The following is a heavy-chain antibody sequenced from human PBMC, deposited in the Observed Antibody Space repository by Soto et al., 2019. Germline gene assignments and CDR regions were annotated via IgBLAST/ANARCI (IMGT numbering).Heavy chain of an antibody. Sequence: QVQLVQSGAEVKEPGASVKVSCKASGFTFQNYHMHWVRQAPGQGIEWMGIIHPSGDTTTYAQNFQGILAMTRDTSTSTAYMELSSLPSEDTAVYYCAKDLWGSWTVDYWGQGTLITVSS. CDR3: AKDLWGSWTVDY. CDR2: IHPSGDTT. D-gene: IGHD3-16*01. CDR1: GFTFQNYH. V-gene: IGHV1-46*02. J-gene: IGHJ4*02.